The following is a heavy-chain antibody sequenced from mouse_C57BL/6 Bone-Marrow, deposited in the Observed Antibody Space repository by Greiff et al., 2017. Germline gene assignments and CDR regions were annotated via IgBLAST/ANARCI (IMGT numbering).Heavy chain of an antibody. CDR3: AREELSTMVTYYFDD. CDR2: IYPGSGST. D-gene: IGHD2-2*01. Sequence: VKLKQPGAELVKPGASVKMSCKASGYTFTSYWITWVKQRPGQGLEWIGDIYPGSGSTNYNEKFKSKSTLTVDTSSSTAYMQLSSLTSEDSAVYDYAREELSTMVTYYFDDWGQGTTLTVSS. V-gene: IGHV1-55*01. J-gene: IGHJ2*01. CDR1: GYTFTSYW.